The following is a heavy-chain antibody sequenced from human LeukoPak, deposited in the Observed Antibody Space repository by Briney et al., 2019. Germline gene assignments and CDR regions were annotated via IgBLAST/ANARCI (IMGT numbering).Heavy chain of an antibody. V-gene: IGHV3-7*01. Sequence: GGSLRLSCAASGFTFSSYWMSWVRQAPGKGLEWVANIKQDGSEKYYVDSVKGRFTISRDNAKNSLYLQMSSLRAEDTAVYYCAREGEDYGDYGDFDYWGQGTLVTVSS. CDR1: GFTFSSYW. CDR3: AREGEDYGDYGDFDY. J-gene: IGHJ4*02. D-gene: IGHD4-17*01. CDR2: IKQDGSEK.